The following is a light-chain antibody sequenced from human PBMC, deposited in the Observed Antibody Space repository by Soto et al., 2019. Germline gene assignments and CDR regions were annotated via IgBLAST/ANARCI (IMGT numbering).Light chain of an antibody. CDR2: AVT. CDR1: SSDIGNYHY. CDR3: SSFSSITREV. Sequence: QSALTQPRSVSGSPGQSVTISCIGTSSDIGNYHYVSWYQQHPGKAPKLLIYAVTTRPSGVPDRFSGSKSGNTASLTISGLQTEDEADYYCSSFSSITREVFGGGTKLTVL. V-gene: IGLV2-11*01. J-gene: IGLJ2*01.